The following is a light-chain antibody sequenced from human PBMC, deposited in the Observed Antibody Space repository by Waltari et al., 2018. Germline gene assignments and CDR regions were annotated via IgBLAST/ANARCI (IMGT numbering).Light chain of an antibody. Sequence: DIQMTQSPSSLSASVEDRVTITCRASQSIRSYLNWYQQKPGKAPKLLIYAASSLQSGVPSRFSGSGSGTDFTLTISRLRPEDFATYYCQQSYSTPPTFGHGTKVEVK. CDR2: AAS. J-gene: IGKJ1*01. V-gene: IGKV1-39*01. CDR3: QQSYSTPPT. CDR1: QSIRSY.